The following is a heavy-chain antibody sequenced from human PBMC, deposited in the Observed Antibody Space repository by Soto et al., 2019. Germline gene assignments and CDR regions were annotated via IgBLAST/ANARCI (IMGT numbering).Heavy chain of an antibody. CDR3: ARARRITIFGVVTYGMDV. CDR1: GDTFSSYA. J-gene: IGHJ6*02. CDR2: IIPIFGTA. V-gene: IGHV1-69*13. Sequence: SVKVSCKASGDTFSSYAISWVRQAPGQGLEWMGGIIPIFGTANYAQKFQGRVTITADESTSTAYMELSSLRSEDTAVYYCARARRITIFGVVTYGMDVWGQGTTVTVSS. D-gene: IGHD3-3*01.